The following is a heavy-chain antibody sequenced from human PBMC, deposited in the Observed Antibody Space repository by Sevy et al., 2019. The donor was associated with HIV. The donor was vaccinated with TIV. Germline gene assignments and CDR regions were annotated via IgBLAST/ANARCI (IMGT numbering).Heavy chain of an antibody. V-gene: IGHV7-4-1*02. J-gene: IGHJ5*02. D-gene: IGHD3-10*01. CDR3: ARDITKNRGVPRWFDP. CDR1: GYTFITYA. CDR2: INTNTGNP. Sequence: ASVKVSCKASGYTFITYAMNWVRQAPGQGLEWMGWINTNTGNPTYAQGFTGRFVFSLDTSVSTAYLQISSLKAEDTAVYYCARDITKNRGVPRWFDPWGQGTLVTVSS.